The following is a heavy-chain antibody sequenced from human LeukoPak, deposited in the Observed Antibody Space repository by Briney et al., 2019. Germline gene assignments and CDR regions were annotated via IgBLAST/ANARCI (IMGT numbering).Heavy chain of an antibody. CDR2: IYYSGST. CDR3: ARTDILTGYHDY. CDR1: GGSISSSSYY. J-gene: IGHJ4*02. D-gene: IGHD3-9*01. Sequence: PSETLSRTCTVSGGSISSSSYYWGWIRQPPGKGLEWIGSIYYSGSTYYNPSLKSRVTISVDTSKNQFSLKLSSVAAADTAVYYCARTDILTGYHDYWGQGTLVTVSS. V-gene: IGHV4-39*07.